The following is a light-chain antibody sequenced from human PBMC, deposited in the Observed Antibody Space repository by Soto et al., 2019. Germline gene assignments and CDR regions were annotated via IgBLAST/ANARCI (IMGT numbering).Light chain of an antibody. V-gene: IGLV2-14*01. CDR2: EVS. CDR3: SSYTSSSTLYV. J-gene: IGLJ1*01. Sequence: QAVVTQPASVSGSPGQSITISCTGTSSDIGNYKYVSWYQQHPGKAPKLMIYEVSNRPSGVSNRFSGSKSGNTASLTISGLQAEDEADYYCSSYTSSSTLYVFGTGTKVTVL. CDR1: SSDIGNYKY.